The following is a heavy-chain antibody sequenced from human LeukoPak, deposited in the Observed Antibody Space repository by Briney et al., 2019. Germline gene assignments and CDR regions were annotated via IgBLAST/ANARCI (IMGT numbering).Heavy chain of an antibody. CDR3: ARAADLGYSSSWYSEAFDI. J-gene: IGHJ3*02. D-gene: IGHD6-13*01. V-gene: IGHV1-8*01. Sequence: GASVKVSCNASGYTFTSYDINWVRQATGQGLERMGGMNPNSGNTGYAQKFQGRVTMTRNTSIRTAYMEVSSLRSEDTGVYYCARAADLGYSSSWYSEAFDIWGQGTMVTVSS. CDR1: GYTFTSYD. CDR2: MNPNSGNT.